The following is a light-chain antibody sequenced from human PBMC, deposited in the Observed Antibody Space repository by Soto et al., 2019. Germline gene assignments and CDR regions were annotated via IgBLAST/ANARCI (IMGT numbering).Light chain of an antibody. CDR2: GNS. Sequence: QSVLTQPPSVSGAPGQRVTISCTGSSSNIGSGYDVHWYQQLPGTAPKLLIYGNSNRPSGVPDRFSGSKSGTSASLAITGLQAEDAADYYCQSYDSSLSVLYVFGTGTKLTV. V-gene: IGLV1-40*01. CDR1: SSNIGSGYD. J-gene: IGLJ1*01. CDR3: QSYDSSLSVLYV.